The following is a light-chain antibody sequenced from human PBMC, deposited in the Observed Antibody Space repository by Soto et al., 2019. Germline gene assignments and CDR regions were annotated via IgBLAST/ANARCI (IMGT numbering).Light chain of an antibody. Sequence: EIVLTQSPPTLSLSPGESATLSCRASQSVSSYFSWYQQKPGQAPRLVIYDASNRATGIPPRFSGSGSGTDFTLTISSLEPKDFAVYYCQQRINWPTMFTFGQGTKLEIK. J-gene: IGKJ2*01. CDR1: QSVSSY. V-gene: IGKV3-11*01. CDR2: DAS. CDR3: QQRINWPTMFT.